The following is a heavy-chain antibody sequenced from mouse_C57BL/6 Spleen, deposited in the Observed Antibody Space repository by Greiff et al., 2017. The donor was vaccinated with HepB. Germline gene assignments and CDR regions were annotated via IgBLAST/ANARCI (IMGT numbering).Heavy chain of an antibody. CDR1: GYSITSGYY. CDR3: AREGYYGNYDY. V-gene: IGHV3-6*01. D-gene: IGHD2-1*01. J-gene: IGHJ2*01. Sequence: EVKLLESGPGLVKPSQSLSLTCSVTGYSITSGYYWNWIRQFPGNKLEWMGYISYDGSNNYNPSLKNRISITRDTSKNQFFLKLNSVTTEDTATYYCAREGYYGNYDYWGQGTTLTVSS. CDR2: ISYDGSN.